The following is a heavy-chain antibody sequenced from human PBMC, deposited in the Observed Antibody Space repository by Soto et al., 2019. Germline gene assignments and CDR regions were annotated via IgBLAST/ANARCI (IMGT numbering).Heavy chain of an antibody. Sequence: GGSLRLSCAASGFTFSSYWMHWVRQAPGEGLVWVSRIYTDGISTTYADSVKGRFTISRDNAENTLYLQMNSLRAEDTAVYYCARANWNQIDYWGQGTLVTVSS. CDR1: GFTFSSYW. CDR2: IYTDGIST. D-gene: IGHD1-20*01. V-gene: IGHV3-74*03. CDR3: ARANWNQIDY. J-gene: IGHJ4*02.